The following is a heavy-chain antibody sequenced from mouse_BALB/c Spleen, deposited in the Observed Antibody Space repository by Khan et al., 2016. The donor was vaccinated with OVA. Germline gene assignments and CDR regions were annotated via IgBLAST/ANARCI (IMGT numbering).Heavy chain of an antibody. V-gene: IGHV1S41*01. J-gene: IGHJ4*01. CDR1: GYTFTSYW. Sequence: DLVKPGASVKLSCKASGYTFTSYWIHWIIQRPGQGLEWIGRIGPGSSNAYYNDMFKGKATLTVDTSSNTAYIQLSSLSSEDSAVFFGARESYCGRSVDGMDYWGQGTSVTVSA. CDR2: IGPGSSNA. CDR3: ARESYCGRSVDGMDY. D-gene: IGHD1-1*01.